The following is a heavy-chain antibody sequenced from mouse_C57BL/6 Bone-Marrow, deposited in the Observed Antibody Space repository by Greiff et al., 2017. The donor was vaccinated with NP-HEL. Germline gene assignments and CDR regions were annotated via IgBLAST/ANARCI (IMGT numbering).Heavy chain of an antibody. D-gene: IGHD3-2*02. CDR3: SGNSSGYGDFDY. Sequence: VQLQESGPGLVKPSQSLFLTCSITGFPITSGYYWIWIRQSPGKPLEWMGYITHSGETFYNPSLQSPISITSETSTNQFFLQLNSMTTEDTSVYYCSGNSSGYGDFDYGGQGTTLTVSA. CDR2: ITHSGET. CDR1: GFPITSGYY. J-gene: IGHJ2*01. V-gene: IGHV12-3*01.